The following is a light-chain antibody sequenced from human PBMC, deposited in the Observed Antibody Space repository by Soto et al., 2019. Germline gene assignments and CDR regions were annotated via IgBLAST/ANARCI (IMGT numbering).Light chain of an antibody. CDR1: SSNIGTNT. Sequence: QCALTQPPSSPGTPGQRVTSSCSGSSSNIGTNTVSWYQHLPGTAPKLLIYNNNQRPSGVPDRFSGSKSGTSASLAISGLQSEDEADYYCAAWDDSLSGHFVFGTGTKVTVL. CDR3: AAWDDSLSGHFV. V-gene: IGLV1-44*01. CDR2: NNN. J-gene: IGLJ1*01.